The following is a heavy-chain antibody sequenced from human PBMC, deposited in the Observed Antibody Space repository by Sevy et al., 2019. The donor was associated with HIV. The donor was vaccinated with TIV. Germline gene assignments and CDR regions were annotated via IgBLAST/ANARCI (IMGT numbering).Heavy chain of an antibody. D-gene: IGHD1-26*01. CDR3: AREALGWELYYFAY. CDR1: GFSFNSYS. J-gene: IGHJ4*02. Sequence: QLGGPLRLSCEVPGFSFNSYSFNWVRQAPGKGLEWISYITSSSHITYYAESVQGRFTISRDNAKNSLNLQMNSLRAEDTAVYYCAREALGWELYYFAYWGQGTLVTVSS. CDR2: ITSSSHIT. V-gene: IGHV3-48*04.